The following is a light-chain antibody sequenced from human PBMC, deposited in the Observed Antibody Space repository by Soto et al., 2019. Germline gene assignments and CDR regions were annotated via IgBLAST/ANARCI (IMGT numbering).Light chain of an antibody. CDR2: GNS. Sequence: QSVLTQPPSVSGAPGQRVTISCTGSSSNIGAGYDVHWYQQLPGTAPKVLIYGNSNRPAGVPDRLSGSKSGTSASLAITGLQAEDEADYYCQSYDSSLSGSVVFGGGTKLTVL. V-gene: IGLV1-40*01. J-gene: IGLJ2*01. CDR3: QSYDSSLSGSVV. CDR1: SSNIGAGYD.